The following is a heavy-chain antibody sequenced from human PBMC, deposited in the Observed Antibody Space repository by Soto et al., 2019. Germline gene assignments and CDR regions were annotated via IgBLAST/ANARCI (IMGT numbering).Heavy chain of an antibody. CDR3: AREAQWLGA. D-gene: IGHD6-19*01. V-gene: IGHV3-21*01. Sequence: GGSLRLSCAASGFTFSSYSMNWVRQAPWKWLEWVSSISSSSSYIYYADSVKGRFTISRDNAKNSLYLQMNSLRAEDTAVYYCAREAQWLGAWGQGTLVTVSS. CDR1: GFTFSSYS. CDR2: ISSSSSYI. J-gene: IGHJ4*02.